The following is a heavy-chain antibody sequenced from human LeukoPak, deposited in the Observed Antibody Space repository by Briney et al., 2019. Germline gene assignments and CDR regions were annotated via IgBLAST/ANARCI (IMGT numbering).Heavy chain of an antibody. CDR3: ARDIVVVPAAAVAFDI. V-gene: IGHV3-64*01. CDR1: GFTFSSYA. J-gene: IGHJ3*02. D-gene: IGHD2-2*01. CDR2: ISSNGGST. Sequence: GGSLRLSCAASGFTFSSYAMHWVRQAPGKGLEYVSAISSNGGSTYYANSVKGRFTISRDNSKNTLYLQMGSLRAEDMAVYYCARDIVVVPAAAVAFDIWGQGTIATVSS.